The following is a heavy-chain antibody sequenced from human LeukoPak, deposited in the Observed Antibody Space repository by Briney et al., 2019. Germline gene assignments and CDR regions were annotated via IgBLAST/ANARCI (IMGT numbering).Heavy chain of an antibody. CDR2: INHSGST. V-gene: IGHV4-34*01. J-gene: IGHJ4*02. Sequence: SETLSLTCAVYGGSFSGYYWSWIRQPPGKGLEWIGEINHSGSTNYNPSLKSRVTISVDTSKNQFSLKLSSVTAADTAVYYCARGGRGRAYYFDYWGQGTLVTVPS. CDR3: ARGGRGRAYYFDY. CDR1: GGSFSGYY.